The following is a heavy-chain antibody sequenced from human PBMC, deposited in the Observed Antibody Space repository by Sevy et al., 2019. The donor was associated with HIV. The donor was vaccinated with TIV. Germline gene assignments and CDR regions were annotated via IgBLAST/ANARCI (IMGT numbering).Heavy chain of an antibody. Sequence: GGSLRLSCAASGFTFSNYWMSWVRQAPGKGLEWVANIKRDGSEKNYMASVKGRFTISRDNAKNSLYLQINSLRAEDTAMYYCARDCSSTSCLWGLDVWGQGTTVTVSS. CDR2: IKRDGSEK. D-gene: IGHD2-2*01. V-gene: IGHV3-7*03. J-gene: IGHJ6*02. CDR1: GFTFSNYW. CDR3: ARDCSSTSCLWGLDV.